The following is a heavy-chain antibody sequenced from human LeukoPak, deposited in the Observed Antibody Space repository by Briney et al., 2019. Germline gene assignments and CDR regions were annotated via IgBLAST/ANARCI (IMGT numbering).Heavy chain of an antibody. CDR3: ASCSSSWEAYWYFDL. CDR1: GGSISSGGYY. J-gene: IGHJ2*01. Sequence: PSETLSLTCTVSGGSISSGGYYWSWIRQHPGKGLEWIGYIYYSGSTYYNPSLKSRVTISVDTSKNQFSLKLSSVTAADTAVYYCASCSSSWEAYWYFDLWGRGTLVTVSS. V-gene: IGHV4-31*03. D-gene: IGHD6-13*01. CDR2: IYYSGST.